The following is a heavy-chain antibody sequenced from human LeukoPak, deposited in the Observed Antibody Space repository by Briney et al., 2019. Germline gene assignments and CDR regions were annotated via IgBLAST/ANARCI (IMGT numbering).Heavy chain of an antibody. D-gene: IGHD5-24*01. V-gene: IGHV4-59*01. Sequence: SETLSLTCTVSGGSISSYYWSWIRQPPGKGLEWIGYIYYCGSTNYNPSLKSRVTISVDTSKNQFSLKLSSVTAADTAVYYCARDLGRDGYNPDAFDIWGQGTMVTVSS. CDR2: IYYCGST. CDR1: GGSISSYY. J-gene: IGHJ3*02. CDR3: ARDLGRDGYNPDAFDI.